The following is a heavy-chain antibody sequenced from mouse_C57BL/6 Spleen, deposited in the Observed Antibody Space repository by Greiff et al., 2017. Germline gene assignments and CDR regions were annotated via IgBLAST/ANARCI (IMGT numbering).Heavy chain of an antibody. Sequence: EVKVVESEGGLVQPGSSMKLSCTASGFTFSDYYMAWVRQVPEKGLEWVANINYDGSSTYYLDSLKSRFIISRDNAKNILYLQMSSLKSEDTATYYCARGGYYDYDENWFAYWGQGTLVTVSA. V-gene: IGHV5-16*01. D-gene: IGHD2-4*01. CDR3: ARGGYYDYDENWFAY. J-gene: IGHJ3*01. CDR1: GFTFSDYY. CDR2: INYDGSST.